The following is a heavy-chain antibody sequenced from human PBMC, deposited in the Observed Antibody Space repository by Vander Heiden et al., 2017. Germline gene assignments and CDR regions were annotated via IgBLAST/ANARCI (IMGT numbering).Heavy chain of an antibody. CDR2: ISSSSSYK. CDR1: GFTFSSYN. J-gene: IGHJ4*02. D-gene: IGHD5-18*01. CDR3: ARGGYSYYYFDY. Sequence: EVQLVEPRGGPVKLGASLRLSRAASGFTFSSYNMNWARQATGKGLEWVSSISSSSSYKYYADSVKGRFTISRDNAKNSLYLQMNSLRAEDTAVYYCARGGYSYYYFDYWGQGTLVTVSS. V-gene: IGHV3-21*02.